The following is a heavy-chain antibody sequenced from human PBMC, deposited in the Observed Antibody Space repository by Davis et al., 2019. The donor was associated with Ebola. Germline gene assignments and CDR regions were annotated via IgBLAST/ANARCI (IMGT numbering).Heavy chain of an antibody. CDR1: GYTFTGYY. Sequence: ASVKVSCKASGYTFTGYYMHWVRQAPGQGLEWMGWINPNSGGTNYAQKFQGRVTMTRDTSISTAYMELSRLRSDDTAVYYCARNYDFWSGYYSDYYYYGMDVWGQGTTVTVSS. CDR3: ARNYDFWSGYYSDYYYYGMDV. V-gene: IGHV1-2*02. D-gene: IGHD3-3*01. J-gene: IGHJ6*02. CDR2: INPNSGGT.